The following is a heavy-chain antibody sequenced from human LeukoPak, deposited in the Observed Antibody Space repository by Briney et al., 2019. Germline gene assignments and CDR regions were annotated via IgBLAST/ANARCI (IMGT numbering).Heavy chain of an antibody. CDR1: GGSISSYY. Sequence: SETLSLTCTVSGGSISSYYWSWIRQPPGKGLEWIGYIYYSGSTNYNPSLKSRVTISVDTSKNQFSLKLSPVTAADTAVYYCARVSSGWYWADYWGQGTLVTVSS. D-gene: IGHD6-19*01. CDR2: IYYSGST. J-gene: IGHJ4*02. V-gene: IGHV4-59*01. CDR3: ARVSSGWYWADY.